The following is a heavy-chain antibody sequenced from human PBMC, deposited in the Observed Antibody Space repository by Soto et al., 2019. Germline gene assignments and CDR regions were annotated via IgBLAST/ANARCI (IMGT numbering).Heavy chain of an antibody. CDR3: GSEGQLLAQEDSYQFHGMDV. Sequence: QFQLVQSGAEVKKPGASVKVSCKASGYNFTRFGISWVRQAPGHGLEWMGWMGAHSGHTRQAQKFQGRLTMATDASMNTPYIDLRSLTADDTALYYCGSEGQLLAQEDSYQFHGMDVWGQGTTVIASS. D-gene: IGHD1-26*01. V-gene: IGHV1-18*01. CDR2: MGAHSGHT. CDR1: GYNFTRFG. J-gene: IGHJ6*02.